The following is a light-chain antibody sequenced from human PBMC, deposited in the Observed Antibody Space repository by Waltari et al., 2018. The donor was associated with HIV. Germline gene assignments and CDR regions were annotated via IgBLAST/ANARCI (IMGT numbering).Light chain of an antibody. Sequence: QSALTQPPSASGSPGQSVTISCTGTNSDTANFDYIAWHQQHPGKPPKLIISEVYKRPSGVANRFSGYKSGNTASLTVSGLQAEEDADDYCSSYATTNDFYVLFGGGTKLTVL. CDR3: SSYATTNDFYVL. CDR1: NSDTANFDY. CDR2: EVY. J-gene: IGLJ2*01. V-gene: IGLV2-8*01.